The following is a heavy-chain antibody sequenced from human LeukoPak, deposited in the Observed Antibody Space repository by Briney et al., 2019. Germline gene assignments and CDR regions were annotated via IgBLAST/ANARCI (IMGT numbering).Heavy chain of an antibody. D-gene: IGHD1-26*01. CDR2: INWNGGST. CDR1: GFTFDDYG. J-gene: IGHJ4*02. CDR3: ARQTLSVGASITFYFDY. Sequence: GGSLRLSCAASGFTFDDYGMSWVRQAPGKGLEWVSGINWNGGSTGYADSVKGRFTISRDNAKNSLYLQMNSLRAEDTALYYCARQTLSVGASITFYFDYWGQGTLVTVSS. V-gene: IGHV3-20*04.